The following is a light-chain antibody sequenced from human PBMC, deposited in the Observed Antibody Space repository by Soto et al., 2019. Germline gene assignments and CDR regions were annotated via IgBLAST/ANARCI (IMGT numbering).Light chain of an antibody. Sequence: EIVLTQSPGTLSLSPGERATLSCRASQSVSSSYLAWYQQKPGQAPRLLIYGASSRATGIPDRFSGSGSGTDFTLTISRLEPEDFKVYYCQQYGSSPYTFGQGTNLEIK. CDR2: GAS. J-gene: IGKJ2*01. CDR3: QQYGSSPYT. V-gene: IGKV3-20*01. CDR1: QSVSSSY.